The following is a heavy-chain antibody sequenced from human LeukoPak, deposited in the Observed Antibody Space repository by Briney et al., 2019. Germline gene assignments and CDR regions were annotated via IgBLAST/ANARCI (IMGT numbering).Heavy chain of an antibody. CDR3: ARNRITMVRGVQRPPGAFDI. CDR2: ISSSSSYI. Sequence: GGSLSLSCAASGFTFSSYSMNWVRQAPGKGLEWVSSISSSSSYIYYADSVKGRFTISRDNAKNSLYLQMNSLRAEDTAVYYCARNRITMVRGVQRPPGAFDIWGQGTMVTVSS. D-gene: IGHD3-10*01. J-gene: IGHJ3*02. CDR1: GFTFSSYS. V-gene: IGHV3-21*01.